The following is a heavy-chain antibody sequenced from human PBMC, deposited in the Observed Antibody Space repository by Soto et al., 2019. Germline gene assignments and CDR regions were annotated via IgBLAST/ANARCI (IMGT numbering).Heavy chain of an antibody. Sequence: GASVKVSCKASGYTFTSYGISWVRQASGQGLEWMGWISAYNGNTKYAQKLQGRVTITRDTSASTAYMELSSLRSEDTAVYYCAKCIAAAGIHLDAFDIWGQGTLITVS. V-gene: IGHV1-18*01. CDR2: ISAYNGNT. CDR3: AKCIAAAGIHLDAFDI. D-gene: IGHD6-13*01. J-gene: IGHJ3*02. CDR1: GYTFTSYG.